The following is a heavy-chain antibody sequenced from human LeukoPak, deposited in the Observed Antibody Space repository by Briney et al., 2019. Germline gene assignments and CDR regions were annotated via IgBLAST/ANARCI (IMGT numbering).Heavy chain of an antibody. J-gene: IGHJ4*02. V-gene: IGHV3-23*01. Sequence: PGGSLRLSCAASGFTFSSYAMTWVRQAPGKGLEWVSAIGGSGGSTYYADSVKGRFTISRDNSKNTLYLQMNSLRAEDTAVYYCAKQSGGSGTYYYYLGQGTLVTGSS. CDR3: AKQSGGSGTYYYY. CDR1: GFTFSSYA. CDR2: IGGSGGST. D-gene: IGHD3-10*01.